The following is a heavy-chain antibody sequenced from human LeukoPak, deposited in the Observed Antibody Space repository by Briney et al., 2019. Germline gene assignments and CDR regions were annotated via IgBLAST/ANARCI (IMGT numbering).Heavy chain of an antibody. V-gene: IGHV3-23*01. D-gene: IGHD3-3*01. J-gene: IGHJ4*02. Sequence: GGSLRLSCAASGFTFSNYGLSWVRQARGKGLEWVSGITGSGGSTYYADSVKGRFTISRDNSKNTLYLQMNSLRAEDTAIYYCARDERLLSFLKWGQGTLVTVSS. CDR1: GFTFSNYG. CDR3: ARDERLLSFLK. CDR2: ITGSGGST.